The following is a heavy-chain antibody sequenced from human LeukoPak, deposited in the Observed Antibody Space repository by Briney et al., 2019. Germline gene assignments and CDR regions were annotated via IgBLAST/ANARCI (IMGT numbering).Heavy chain of an antibody. D-gene: IGHD3-3*01. Sequence: PGGSLRLSCAASGFTFSSYAMSWVRQAPGKGLEWVSSISSSSSYIYYADSVKGRFTISRDNAKNSLYLQMNSLRAEDTAVYYCARGITIFGVIHSEYGMDVWGQGTTVTVSS. CDR3: ARGITIFGVIHSEYGMDV. V-gene: IGHV3-21*01. CDR1: GFTFSSYA. J-gene: IGHJ6*02. CDR2: ISSSSSYI.